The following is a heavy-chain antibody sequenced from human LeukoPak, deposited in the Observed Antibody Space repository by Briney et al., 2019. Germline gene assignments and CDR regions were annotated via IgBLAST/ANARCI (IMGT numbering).Heavy chain of an antibody. V-gene: IGHV4-39*01. CDR1: GASISSSGYY. D-gene: IGHD2-2*01. CDR2: SYYSGST. J-gene: IGHJ4*02. Sequence: SETLSLTCTVSGASISSSGYYWGWIRQPPGRGLEWIGSSYYSGSTYYNPSLKSRVTISVDTSKNQFYLKLTSVTAADTAVYYCARQRRSSSSTNIYYFDYWGQGTLVTVSS. CDR3: ARQRRSSSSTNIYYFDY.